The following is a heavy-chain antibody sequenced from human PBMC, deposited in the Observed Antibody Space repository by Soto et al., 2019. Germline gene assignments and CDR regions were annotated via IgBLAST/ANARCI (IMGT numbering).Heavy chain of an antibody. Sequence: QVQLVQSGAEVKKPGASVKVSCKASGYIFTSYAISWVRQAPGQGLEWMGWITAYNGNTNYAQKLQGRVTMTTDTSTTTAYMELRSLRSADTAVYYCARGGVCGGDCPVFDYWGQGTLVTVSS. CDR3: ARGGVCGGDCPVFDY. D-gene: IGHD2-21*02. V-gene: IGHV1-18*01. J-gene: IGHJ4*02. CDR2: ITAYNGNT. CDR1: GYIFTSYA.